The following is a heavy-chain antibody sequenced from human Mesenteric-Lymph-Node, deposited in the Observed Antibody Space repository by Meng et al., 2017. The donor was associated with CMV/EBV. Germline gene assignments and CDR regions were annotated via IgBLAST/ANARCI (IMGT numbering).Heavy chain of an antibody. Sequence: SVKVSCKASGGTFSRSAVNWVRQAPGQGLEWMGGIIPVDDSVDFAQKFQGRVTITADESTNTAYLKLSSLSSEDTAVYYCATAGLGRSDYYFDYWGQGTLVTVSS. J-gene: IGHJ4*02. CDR2: IIPVDDSV. CDR1: GGTFSRSA. D-gene: IGHD3-10*01. V-gene: IGHV1-69*13. CDR3: ATAGLGRSDYYFDY.